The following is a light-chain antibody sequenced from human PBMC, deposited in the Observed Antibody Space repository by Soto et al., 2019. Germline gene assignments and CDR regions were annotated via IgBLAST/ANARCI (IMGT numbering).Light chain of an antibody. Sequence: EIVMTQSPATLSVPPGERATLSCGASQSVSSNLAWYLQKPGQAPRLLMYGASTRATGIPARFSGSGSGTEFTLTFSCLQSVGFGVDYFLQYNNWPLTFGGGTKVEIK. J-gene: IGKJ4*01. V-gene: IGKV3-15*01. CDR1: QSVSSN. CDR2: GAS. CDR3: LQYNNWPLT.